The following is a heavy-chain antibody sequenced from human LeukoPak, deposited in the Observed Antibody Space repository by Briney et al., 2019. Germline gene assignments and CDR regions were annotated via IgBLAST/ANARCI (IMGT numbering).Heavy chain of an antibody. CDR2: ISYDGSNK. D-gene: IGHD5-24*01. J-gene: IGHJ3*02. CDR3: AKDAGRWLQEPDAFDI. CDR1: GFTFSSYG. V-gene: IGHV3-30*18. Sequence: GRSLRLSCAASGFTFSSYGMHWVRQAPGKGLEWVAVISYDGSNKYYADSVKGRFTISRDNSKNTLYLQMNSLRAEDTAVYYCAKDAGRWLQEPDAFDIWGQGTMVTVSS.